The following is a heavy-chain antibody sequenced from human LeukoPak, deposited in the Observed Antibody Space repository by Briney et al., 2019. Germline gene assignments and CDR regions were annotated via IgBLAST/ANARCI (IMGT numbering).Heavy chain of an antibody. CDR3: ARVQLYYDFWSGSPFGMDV. J-gene: IGHJ6*02. Sequence: SETLSLTCTVSGGSISSYYWSWIRQPAGKGPEWMGRIYTSGSTNYNPSLKSRVTMSVDTSKNQFSLKLSSVTAADTAVYYCARVQLYYDFWSGSPFGMDVWGQGTTVTVSS. V-gene: IGHV4-4*07. CDR1: GGSISSYY. D-gene: IGHD3-3*01. CDR2: IYTSGST.